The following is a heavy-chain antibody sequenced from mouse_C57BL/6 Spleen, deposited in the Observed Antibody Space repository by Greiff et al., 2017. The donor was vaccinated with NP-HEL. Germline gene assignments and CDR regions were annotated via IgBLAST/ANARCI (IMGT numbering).Heavy chain of an antibody. Sequence: QVHVKQPGAELVRPGSSVKLSCKASGYTFTSYWMHWVKQRPIQGLEWIGNIDPSDSETHYNQKFKDKATLTVDKSSSTAYMQLSSLTSEDSAVYYCARRDYGSIYAMDYWGQGTSVTVSS. CDR1: GYTFTSYW. CDR2: IDPSDSET. V-gene: IGHV1-52*01. CDR3: ARRDYGSIYAMDY. J-gene: IGHJ4*01. D-gene: IGHD1-1*01.